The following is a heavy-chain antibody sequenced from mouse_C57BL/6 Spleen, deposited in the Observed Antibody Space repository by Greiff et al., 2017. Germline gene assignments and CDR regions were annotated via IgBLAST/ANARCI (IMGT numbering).Heavy chain of an antibody. V-gene: IGHV1-69*01. CDR3: ALYYGSNYAMDY. J-gene: IGHJ4*01. CDR2: IDPSDSHT. CDR1: GYTFTSYW. D-gene: IGHD1-1*01. Sequence: QVQLQQPGAELVMPGASVKLSCKASGYTFTSYWMHWVKQRPGQGLEWIGEIDPSDSHTNYNQKFKGKSTLTVDKSSITAYMQLSSLTSEVSAVYYCALYYGSNYAMDYWGQGTSVTVSS.